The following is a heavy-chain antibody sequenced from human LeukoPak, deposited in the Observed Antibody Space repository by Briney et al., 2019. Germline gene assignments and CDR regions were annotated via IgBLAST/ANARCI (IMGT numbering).Heavy chain of an antibody. Sequence: GASVKVSCKASGYTFTGYYMHWVRQAPGQGLEWMGRINPNSGGTNCAQKFQGRVTMTRDTSISTAYMELSRLRSDDTAVYYCARDLAYCGGDCYSADFQHWGQGTLVTVSS. V-gene: IGHV1-2*06. J-gene: IGHJ1*01. CDR3: ARDLAYCGGDCYSADFQH. D-gene: IGHD2-21*02. CDR1: GYTFTGYY. CDR2: INPNSGGT.